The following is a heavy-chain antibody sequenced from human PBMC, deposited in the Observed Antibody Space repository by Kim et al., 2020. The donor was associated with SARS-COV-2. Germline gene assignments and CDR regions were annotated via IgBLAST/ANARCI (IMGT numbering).Heavy chain of an antibody. CDR1: GFTFGDYA. CDR2: ISWNSGSI. D-gene: IGHD1-26*01. Sequence: GWSLRLSCAASGFTFGDYAMHWVRQAPGKGLEWVSGISWNSGSIGYADSVKGRFTISRDNAKNSLYLQMNSLRAEDTALYYCAKAKIVGATIENWFDPWGQGTLVTVSS. CDR3: AKAKIVGATIENWFDP. V-gene: IGHV3-9*01. J-gene: IGHJ5*02.